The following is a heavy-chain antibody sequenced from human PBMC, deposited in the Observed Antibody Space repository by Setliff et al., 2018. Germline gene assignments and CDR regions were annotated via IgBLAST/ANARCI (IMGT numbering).Heavy chain of an antibody. J-gene: IGHJ3*02. CDR3: ARRLRESHAFHI. Sequence: SETLSLTCTVSGGSISSDDNYWSWIRLPPGKGLEWIGYIHNSGTAYYNPSLRSRLTISVDTSKNQFSLKLNSVTAADTAAYYCARRLRESHAFHIWGQGTLVTVSS. D-gene: IGHD2-15*01. CDR1: GGSISSDDNY. CDR2: IHNSGTA. V-gene: IGHV4-30-4*08.